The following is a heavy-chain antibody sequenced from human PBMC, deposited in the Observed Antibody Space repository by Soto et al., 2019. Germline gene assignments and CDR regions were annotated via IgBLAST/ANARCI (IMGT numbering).Heavy chain of an antibody. CDR2: INHAGST. CDR1: GGSFSGYF. Sequence: QVQLQQWGAGLLKPSETLSLTYTVSGGSFSGYFWNWLRQSPGKGLEWIGKINHAGSTNYNPSLKSRVTISVDTSRNQVSLRLDSVTAADTGIYYCARAYDYRDPRDAVDTWGQGTMVTVSS. CDR3: ARAYDYRDPRDAVDT. J-gene: IGHJ3*02. D-gene: IGHD4-17*01. V-gene: IGHV4-34*01.